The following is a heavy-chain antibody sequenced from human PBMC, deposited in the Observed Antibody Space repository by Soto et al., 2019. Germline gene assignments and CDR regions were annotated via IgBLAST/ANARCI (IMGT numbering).Heavy chain of an antibody. CDR3: ARGTGRDSSGYGPYLWYYGMDV. CDR1: GFTFSSYS. Sequence: PGGSLRLSCAASGFTFSSYSMNWVRQAPGKGLEWVSSISSSSSYIYYADSVKGRFTISRDNAKNSLYLQMNSLRAEDTAVYYCARGTGRDSSGYGPYLWYYGMDVWGQGTTVTVSS. D-gene: IGHD3-22*01. J-gene: IGHJ6*02. CDR2: ISSSSSYI. V-gene: IGHV3-21*01.